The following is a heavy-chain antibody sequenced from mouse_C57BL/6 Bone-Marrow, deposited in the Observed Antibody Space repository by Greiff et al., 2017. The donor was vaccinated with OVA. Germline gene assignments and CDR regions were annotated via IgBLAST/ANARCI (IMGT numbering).Heavy chain of an antibody. Sequence: EVQLQQSGAELVKPGASVKLSCTASGFNFTDYYMHWVKQRTEQGLEWIGRIDPGDGETKYAPKFQGKATITADTSSNTAYLQLSSLTSEDTAVDYCARGAQASYYFDYWGQGTTLTVSA. J-gene: IGHJ2*01. CDR2: IDPGDGET. CDR3: ARGAQASYYFDY. V-gene: IGHV14-2*01. CDR1: GFNFTDYY. D-gene: IGHD3-2*02.